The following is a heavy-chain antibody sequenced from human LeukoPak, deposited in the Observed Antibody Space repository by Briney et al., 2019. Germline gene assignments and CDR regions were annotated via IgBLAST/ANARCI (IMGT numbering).Heavy chain of an antibody. CDR2: IIPIFGTA. Sequence: SVKVSCKASGGTFSNYGIGWVRQAPGQGLEWMGGIIPIFGTANYAQNLQGRVTITADESTTTAYMELSSLRSDDTAVYYCATTRLLWFGVNDYWGQGTLVTVSS. V-gene: IGHV1-69*13. D-gene: IGHD3-10*01. CDR1: GGTFSNYG. CDR3: ATTRLLWFGVNDY. J-gene: IGHJ4*02.